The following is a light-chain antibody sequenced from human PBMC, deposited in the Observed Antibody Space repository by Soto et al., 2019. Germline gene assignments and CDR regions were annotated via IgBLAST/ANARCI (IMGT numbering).Light chain of an antibody. J-gene: IGKJ1*01. CDR3: QKYKSAPWT. CDR2: AAF. CDR1: QGISKY. V-gene: IGKV1-27*01. Sequence: DIQMTQSPSSLSASVGDRVTITCRASQGISKYLGWYQQKPGKVPKRLIYAAFTLESGVPSGFSGSGSGTDFTLTISSLKPEDVATYFCQKYKSAPWTFGQGTKVEMK.